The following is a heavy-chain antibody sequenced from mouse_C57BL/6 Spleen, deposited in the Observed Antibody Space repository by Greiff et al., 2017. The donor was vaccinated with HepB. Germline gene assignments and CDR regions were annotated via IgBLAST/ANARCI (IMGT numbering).Heavy chain of an antibody. CDR2: INPNNGGT. CDR3: ASRGFYYDYLFDY. V-gene: IGHV1-22*01. J-gene: IGHJ2*01. Sequence: VQLQHSGPELVKPGASVKMSCKASGYTFTDYNMHWVKQSHGKSLEWIGYINPNNGGTSYNQKFKGKATLTVNKSSSTAYMELRSLTSEDSAVYYCASRGFYYDYLFDYWGQGTTLTVSS. CDR1: GYTFTDYN. D-gene: IGHD2-4*01.